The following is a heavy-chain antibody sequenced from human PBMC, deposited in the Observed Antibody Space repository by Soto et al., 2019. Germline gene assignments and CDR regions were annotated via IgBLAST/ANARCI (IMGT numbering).Heavy chain of an antibody. CDR2: ISAHNGNT. CDR1: GYTFTSYS. J-gene: IGHJ4*02. V-gene: IGHV1-18*01. CDR3: ARDTAMALPDA. D-gene: IGHD5-18*01. Sequence: QVQLVQSGAEVKKPGASVKVSCKASGYTFTSYSITWVRQAPGQGLEWMGWISAHNGNTKYAQKPQGRDTMTTDTSTSTAYMEVRSLRSDDTAVYYCARDTAMALPDAWGQGTLVTVSS.